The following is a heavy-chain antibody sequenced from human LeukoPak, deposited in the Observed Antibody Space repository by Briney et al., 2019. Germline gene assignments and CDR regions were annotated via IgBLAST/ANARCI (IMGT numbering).Heavy chain of an antibody. Sequence: GGSLRLSCAASGFTFSSYAMHWARQAPGKGLEWVAVISYDGSNKYYADSVKGRFTISRDNSKNTLYLQMNSLRAEDTAVYYCARGQWLAFDYWGQGTLVTVSS. D-gene: IGHD6-19*01. V-gene: IGHV3-30-3*01. CDR1: GFTFSSYA. CDR2: ISYDGSNK. CDR3: ARGQWLAFDY. J-gene: IGHJ4*02.